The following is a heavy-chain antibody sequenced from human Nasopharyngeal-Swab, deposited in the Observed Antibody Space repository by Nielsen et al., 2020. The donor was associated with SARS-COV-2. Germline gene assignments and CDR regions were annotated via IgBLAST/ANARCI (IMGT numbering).Heavy chain of an antibody. J-gene: IGHJ4*02. CDR3: ARGNDFRSGYHPYYYDY. CDR1: GFTFSSYG. V-gene: IGHV3-33*01. Sequence: GESLKISCAASGFTFSSYGMHWVRQAPVKGLEWVTLIWYDGSNKYYADSVKGRFTISRDNSKNTLYLQINSLRAEDTAVYYCARGNDFRSGYHPYYYDYWGQGTVVTVSS. D-gene: IGHD3-3*01. CDR2: IWYDGSNK.